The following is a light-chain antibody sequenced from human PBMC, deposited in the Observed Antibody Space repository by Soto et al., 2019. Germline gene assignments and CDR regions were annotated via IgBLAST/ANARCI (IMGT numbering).Light chain of an antibody. V-gene: IGLV2-14*01. J-gene: IGLJ1*01. CDR2: DVT. CDR1: SSDVGAYNY. Sequence: QSALTQPASVSGSPGQSITLSCTGTSSDVGAYNYVSWYQQHPGKAPKLLIYDVTNRTSGVSDRFSGSKSVNTASLTISGLQAEDEAAYYCISYTTSSTLVFGTGTKVTVL. CDR3: ISYTTSSTLV.